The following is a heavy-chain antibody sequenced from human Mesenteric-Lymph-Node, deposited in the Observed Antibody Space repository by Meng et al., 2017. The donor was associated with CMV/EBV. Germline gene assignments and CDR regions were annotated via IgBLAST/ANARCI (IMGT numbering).Heavy chain of an antibody. D-gene: IGHD3-16*01. CDR2: TYYRSESYN. CDR1: GDSISSNNAA. CDR3: AYFGDLPPLW. Sequence: VQLKQDSPVLLKSSTTLSVTYTIAGDSISSNNAAWNWIRQSPSRGLEWLGRTYYRSESYNDYAVSVKSRISVNLDTSKNQLSLNLNFVTPEDTAVYYCAYFGDLPPLWWGQGTLVTVSS. V-gene: IGHV6-1*01. J-gene: IGHJ4*02.